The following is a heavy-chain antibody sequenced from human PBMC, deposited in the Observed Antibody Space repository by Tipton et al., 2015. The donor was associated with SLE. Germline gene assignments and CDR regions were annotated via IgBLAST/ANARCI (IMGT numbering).Heavy chain of an antibody. CDR3: AREEAAAGSGAFDI. D-gene: IGHD6-13*01. CDR1: GGSFSGYY. V-gene: IGHV4-34*01. CDR2: INHSGST. J-gene: IGHJ4*02. Sequence: TLSLTCAVYGGSFSGYYWSWIRQPPGKGLEWIGEINHSGSTNYNPSLKSRVTISVDTSKNQFSLKLSSVTAADTAVYYCAREEAAAGSGAFDIWGQGTLVTVSS.